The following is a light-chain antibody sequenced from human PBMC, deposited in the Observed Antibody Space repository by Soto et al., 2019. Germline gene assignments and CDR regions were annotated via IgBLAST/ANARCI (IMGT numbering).Light chain of an antibody. V-gene: IGLV2-14*01. CDR3: SSYTSSSTRV. J-gene: IGLJ2*01. Sequence: QSVLTQPASVSGSPGQSSTISCTGTSSDVGGYNYVSWYQQHPGKAPKLMIYDVSNRRSGVSNRFSGSKSGNTASLTISGLQAEDEADYYCSSYTSSSTRVFGGGTKLTVL. CDR2: DVS. CDR1: SSDVGGYNY.